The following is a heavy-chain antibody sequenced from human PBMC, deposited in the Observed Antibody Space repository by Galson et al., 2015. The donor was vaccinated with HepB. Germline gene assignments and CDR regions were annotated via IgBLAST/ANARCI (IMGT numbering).Heavy chain of an antibody. V-gene: IGHV1-18*04. CDR3: AKGLSSGVDAFDI. CDR2: ISAYNGNT. Sequence: SVKVSCKASGYTFTSYGISWVRQAPGQGLEWMGWISAYNGNTNYAQKLQGRVTMTTDTSTSTAYMELRSLRAEDTAVYYCAKGLSSGVDAFDIWGQGTMVTVSS. J-gene: IGHJ3*02. CDR1: GYTFTSYG. D-gene: IGHD3-22*01.